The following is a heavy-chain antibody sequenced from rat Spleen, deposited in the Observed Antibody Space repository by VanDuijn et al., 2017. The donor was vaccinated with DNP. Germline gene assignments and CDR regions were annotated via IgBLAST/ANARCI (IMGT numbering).Heavy chain of an antibody. CDR3: ARHRIYNNLFDY. Sequence: EVQLVESGGGLVQPGRSLKLSCVASGFTFSKFWMTWIRQVPGEGLEWIASITNTASHTYYLDSVKGRFTFSRDNAEGTLYLQMDSLRSEDTATYYCARHRIYNNLFDYWGQGVMVTVSS. CDR1: GFTFSKFW. V-gene: IGHV5-31*01. D-gene: IGHD1-10*01. CDR2: ITNTASHT. J-gene: IGHJ2*01.